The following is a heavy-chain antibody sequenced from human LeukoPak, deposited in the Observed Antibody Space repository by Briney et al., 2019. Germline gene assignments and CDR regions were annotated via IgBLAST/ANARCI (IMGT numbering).Heavy chain of an antibody. D-gene: IGHD6-13*01. CDR1: GGSISSYY. V-gene: IGHV4-4*07. Sequence: SETLSLTCTVSGGSISSYYWSWIRQPAGKGLEWIGRIYTSGSTNYNPSLKSRVTMSVDTSKNQFSLKLSSVTAADTAVYYCARDEMAAAGDDAFDIWGQGTMVTVSS. CDR3: ARDEMAAAGDDAFDI. CDR2: IYTSGST. J-gene: IGHJ3*02.